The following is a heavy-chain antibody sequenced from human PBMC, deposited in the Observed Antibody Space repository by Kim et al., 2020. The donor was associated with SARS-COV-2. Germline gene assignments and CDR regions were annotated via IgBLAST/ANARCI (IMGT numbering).Heavy chain of an antibody. CDR1: GGSISSGSYY. Sequence: SETLSLTCTVSGGSISSGSYYWSWIRQPAGKGLEWIGRIYTSGSTNYNPSLKSRVTISVDTSKNQFSLKLSSVTAADTAVYYCARAGKGRMGSGGSASGAFDYWGQGTLVTVSS. J-gene: IGHJ4*02. D-gene: IGHD2-15*01. V-gene: IGHV4-61*02. CDR2: IYTSGST. CDR3: ARAGKGRMGSGGSASGAFDY.